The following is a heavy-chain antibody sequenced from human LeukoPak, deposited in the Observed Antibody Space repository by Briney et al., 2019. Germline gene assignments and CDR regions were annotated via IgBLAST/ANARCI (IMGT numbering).Heavy chain of an antibody. D-gene: IGHD5-18*01. CDR1: GFTLSSYA. V-gene: IGHV3-23*01. CDR3: AKDWIQFNRVFDCFDS. J-gene: IGHJ4*02. CDR2: IGNTET. Sequence: GGSQRLSCAASGFTLSSYAMSWVRQAPGKGLEWVATIGNTETFYADSVTGRFTISRDNSKNTVNLQMNRLRVEDTAIYYCAKDWIQFNRVFDCFDSWGQGTLVTVSS.